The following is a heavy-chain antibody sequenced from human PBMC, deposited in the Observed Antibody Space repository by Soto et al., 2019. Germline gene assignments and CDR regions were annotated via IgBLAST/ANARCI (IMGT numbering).Heavy chain of an antibody. V-gene: IGHV4-39*01. Sequence: SETLSLTCTVSGGSISSSSYYWGWIRQPPGKGLEWIGSIYYSGSTYYNPSLKSRVTISVDTSKNQFSLKLSSVTAADTAVYYCAGRGVIRTFNYYYGMDVWGKGPRSPSPQ. J-gene: IGHJ6*01. CDR3: AGRGVIRTFNYYYGMDV. CDR1: GGSISSSSYY. D-gene: IGHD3-10*01. CDR2: IYYSGST.